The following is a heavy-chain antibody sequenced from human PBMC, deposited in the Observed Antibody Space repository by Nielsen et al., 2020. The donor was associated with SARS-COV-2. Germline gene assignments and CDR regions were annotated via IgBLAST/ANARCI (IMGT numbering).Heavy chain of an antibody. D-gene: IGHD6-13*01. J-gene: IGHJ4*02. Sequence: GESLKISCAASGFTFSSYSMNWVRQAPGKGLEWVSSISSSSSYIYYADSVKGRFTVSRDNAKNSVYLQMNRLRAEDTAVYYCVRAAGSSWHFDYWGQGTLVTVSP. V-gene: IGHV3-21*04. CDR2: ISSSSSYI. CDR3: VRAAGSSWHFDY. CDR1: GFTFSSYS.